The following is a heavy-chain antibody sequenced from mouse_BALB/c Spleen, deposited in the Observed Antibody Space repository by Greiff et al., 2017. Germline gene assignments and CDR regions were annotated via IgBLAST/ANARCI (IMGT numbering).Heavy chain of an antibody. CDR2: IWAGGST. D-gene: IGHD1-1*01. J-gene: IGHJ3*01. CDR1: GFSLTSYG. V-gene: IGHV2-9*02. CDR3: ARDRVLRWFAY. Sequence: QVQLKESGPGLVAPSQSLSITCTVSGFSLTSYGVHWVRQPPGKGLEWLGVIWAGGSTNYNSALMSRLSISKDNSKSQVFLKMNSLQTDDTAMYYCARDRVLRWFAYWGQGTLVTVSA.